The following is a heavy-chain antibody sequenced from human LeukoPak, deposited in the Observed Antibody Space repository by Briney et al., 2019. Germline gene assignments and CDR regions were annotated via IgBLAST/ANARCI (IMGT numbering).Heavy chain of an antibody. CDR1: GGSISSYY. Sequence: SETLSLTCTVSGGSISSYYWSWIRQPAGKGLEWIGRIYTSESTNYNPSLKSRVTMSVDTSKNQFSLKLSSVTAADTAVYYCARAYPRYYGSGSLYWFDPWGQGTLVTVSS. CDR2: IYTSEST. CDR3: ARAYPRYYGSGSLYWFDP. D-gene: IGHD3-10*01. J-gene: IGHJ5*02. V-gene: IGHV4-4*07.